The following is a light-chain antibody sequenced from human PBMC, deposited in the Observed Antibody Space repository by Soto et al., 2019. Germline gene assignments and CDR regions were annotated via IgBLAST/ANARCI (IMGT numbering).Light chain of an antibody. CDR1: HSIRSER. V-gene: IGKV3-20*01. CDR2: DAS. J-gene: IGKJ5*01. CDR3: QEYDGWTIT. Sequence: EIVLTQSPDTLSLSPGERATLSCRASHSIRSERLAWYQQKPGQAPRLVIFDASNRESGTLERFSGSGSGTEFTLTITRLEPEDFAVCYCQEYDGWTITFGLGTRLEIK.